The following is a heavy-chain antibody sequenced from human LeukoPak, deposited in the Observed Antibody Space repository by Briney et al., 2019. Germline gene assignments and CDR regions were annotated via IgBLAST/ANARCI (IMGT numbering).Heavy chain of an antibody. CDR3: ARDLTYYDSSGPPDY. CDR1: GFTFSSYA. Sequence: PGGSLRLSCAASGFTFSSYAMHWVRQAPGKGLEGVAVISYDGSNKYYADSVKGRFTISRDNSKNTLYLQMNSLRAEDTAVYYCARDLTYYDSSGPPDYWGQGTLVTVSS. V-gene: IGHV3-30-3*01. D-gene: IGHD3-22*01. CDR2: ISYDGSNK. J-gene: IGHJ4*02.